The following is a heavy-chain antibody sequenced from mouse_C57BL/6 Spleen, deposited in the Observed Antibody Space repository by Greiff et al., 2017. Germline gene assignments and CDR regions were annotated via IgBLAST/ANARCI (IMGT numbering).Heavy chain of an antibody. CDR1: GFTFTDYY. CDR3: ARDHGVGACAH. D-gene: IGHD1-1*02. Sequence: EVHLVESGGGLVQPGGSLSLSCAASGFTFTDYYMSWVRQPPGKALEWLGFIRNKANGYTTEYSASVKGRFTISRDNSQSILYLQMNALRAEDSATYYCARDHGVGACAHWGQGTLGTVSA. CDR2: IRNKANGYTT. V-gene: IGHV7-3*01. J-gene: IGHJ3*01.